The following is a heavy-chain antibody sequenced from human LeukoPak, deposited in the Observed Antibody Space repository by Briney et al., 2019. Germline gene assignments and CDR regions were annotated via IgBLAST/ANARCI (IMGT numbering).Heavy chain of an antibody. CDR1: GFTFRTYS. Sequence: GGSLRLSCAASGFTFRTYSMNWVRQAPGKGLECVSSIDGSSRSLYYADAVKGRFTISRDNAKNSLYLQMNSLRAEDTAVYYCARVRGIAVAGTASIYFDYWGQGTLVTDSS. D-gene: IGHD6-19*01. CDR3: ARVRGIAVAGTASIYFDY. V-gene: IGHV3-21*01. CDR2: IDGSSRSL. J-gene: IGHJ4*02.